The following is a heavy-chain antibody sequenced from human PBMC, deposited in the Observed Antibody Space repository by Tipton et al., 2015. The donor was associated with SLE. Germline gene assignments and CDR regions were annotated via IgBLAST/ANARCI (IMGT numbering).Heavy chain of an antibody. CDR2: IKQDGSEK. Sequence: GSLRLSCAASGFTFSSYWMSWVRQAPGKGLEWVANIKQDGSEKYYVDSVKGRFTISRDNARNSLYLQMNSLRAEDTAVYYCAREAYSGSYFDYWGQGTLVTVSS. J-gene: IGHJ4*02. CDR1: GFTFSSYW. V-gene: IGHV3-7*01. CDR3: AREAYSGSYFDY. D-gene: IGHD1-26*01.